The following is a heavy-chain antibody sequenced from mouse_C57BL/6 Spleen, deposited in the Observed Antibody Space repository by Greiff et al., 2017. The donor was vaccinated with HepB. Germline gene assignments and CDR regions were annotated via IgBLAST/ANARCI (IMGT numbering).Heavy chain of an antibody. CDR2: FYPGSGSI. J-gene: IGHJ3*01. CDR1: GYTFTEYT. CDR3: ARHEGLITTVVEGWFAY. Sequence: VKLMESGAELVKPGASVKLSCKASGYTFTEYTIHWVKQRSGQGLEWIGWFYPGSGSIKYNEKFKDKATLTADKSSSTVYMELSRLTSEDSAVYFCARHEGLITTVVEGWFAYWGQGTLVTVSA. V-gene: IGHV1-62-2*01. D-gene: IGHD1-1*01.